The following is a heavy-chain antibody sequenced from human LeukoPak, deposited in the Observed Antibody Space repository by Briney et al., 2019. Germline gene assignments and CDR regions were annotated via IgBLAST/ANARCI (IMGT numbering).Heavy chain of an antibody. D-gene: IGHD2-15*01. CDR2: ISGSGDKT. V-gene: IGHV3-23*01. Sequence: GGSLRLSCAASGFTFSDYAMSWVRQAPGGGLEWVSAISGSGDKTFHADSVKGRFTTSRDNSKNTLSLQMSSLRVEDSAVYFCARDTSAWWYHRAYMNVWGTGTTVTVSS. J-gene: IGHJ6*03. CDR1: GFTFSDYA. CDR3: ARDTSAWWYHRAYMNV.